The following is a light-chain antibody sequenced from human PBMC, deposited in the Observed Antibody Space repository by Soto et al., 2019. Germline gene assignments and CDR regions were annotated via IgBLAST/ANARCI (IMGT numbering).Light chain of an antibody. J-gene: IGKJ2*01. CDR2: GAS. Sequence: EIVLTQSPVTLSLSPGERATLSCRASQRISSNFLAWFQQKPGLPPRLLIYGASTRASGVPDRFSGGGSGTDFVLNISRLEPEDFAVYYCQQYGRSPFTFGQGTKLQIK. CDR1: QRISSNF. CDR3: QQYGRSPFT. V-gene: IGKV3-20*01.